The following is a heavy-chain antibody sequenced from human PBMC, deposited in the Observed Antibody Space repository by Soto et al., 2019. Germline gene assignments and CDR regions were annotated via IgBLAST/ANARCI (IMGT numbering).Heavy chain of an antibody. Sequence: GGSLRLSCAASRFTFSYYAMHWVRQAPGKGLEWVAVIWYDGSNKYYADSLKGRFTISRDNSKKTLYLQVNSLRAEDTAVYFCARDDYDSSGYYYVDYWGQGTLVTVSS. CDR2: IWYDGSNK. D-gene: IGHD3-22*01. V-gene: IGHV3-33*08. CDR3: ARDDYDSSGYYYVDY. J-gene: IGHJ4*02. CDR1: RFTFSYYA.